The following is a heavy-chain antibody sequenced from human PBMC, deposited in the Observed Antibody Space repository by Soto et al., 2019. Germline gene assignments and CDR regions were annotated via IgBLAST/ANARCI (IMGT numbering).Heavy chain of an antibody. V-gene: IGHV3-23*01. Sequence: SLRLSCAASGFTFDNFVMRWVRQTPGKGLEWVSTITETGGETYYTDSVKGRFTISRDNSKNTLYLQMASLRAEDTALYYCTKASSDRNHMEVWGPGTTVTVSS. CDR2: ITETGGET. J-gene: IGHJ6*02. CDR1: GFTFDNFV. CDR3: TKASSDRNHMEV.